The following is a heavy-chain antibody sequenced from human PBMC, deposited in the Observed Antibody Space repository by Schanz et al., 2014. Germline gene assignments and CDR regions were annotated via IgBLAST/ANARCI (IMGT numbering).Heavy chain of an antibody. CDR2: IGYDGSEK. D-gene: IGHD3-10*01. V-gene: IGHV3-33*01. CDR1: GLNFDYYG. Sequence: QVQLGESGGGVVQPGRSLRLSCATSGLNFDYYGMNWVLQAPGKGLEWVANIGYDGSEKYYVDSVKGRFTISRDNSKDTLYLQMSGLTPEDTAVYYCARGTIPIQGVAMDFWGQGTLVTVSS. CDR3: ARGTIPIQGVAMDF. J-gene: IGHJ4*02.